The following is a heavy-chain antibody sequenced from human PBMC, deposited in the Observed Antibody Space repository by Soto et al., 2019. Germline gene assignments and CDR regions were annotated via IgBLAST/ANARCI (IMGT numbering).Heavy chain of an antibody. D-gene: IGHD4-17*01. J-gene: IGHJ5*02. CDR2: IYYSGST. CDR3: ARDITVTDGANWFDP. CDR1: GGSISSGGYY. Sequence: QVQLQESGPGLVKPSQTLSLACTVSGGSISSGGYYWSWIRQHPGKGLEWIGYIYYSGSTYYNPSLKSRVTISVDTSKNQFSLKLSSVTAADTAVYYCARDITVTDGANWFDPWGQGTLVTVSS. V-gene: IGHV4-31*03.